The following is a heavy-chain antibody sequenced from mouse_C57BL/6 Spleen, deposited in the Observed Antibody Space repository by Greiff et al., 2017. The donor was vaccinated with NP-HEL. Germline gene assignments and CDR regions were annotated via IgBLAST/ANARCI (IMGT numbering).Heavy chain of an antibody. CDR1: GFTFSDYY. J-gene: IGHJ2*01. D-gene: IGHD2-4*01. V-gene: IGHV5-16*02. CDR3: ARRYYDYDGYYFDY. CDR2: INYDGSST. Sequence: EVQLVESEGGLVQPGSSMKLSCTASGFTFSDYYMAWVRQVPEKGLEWVANINYDGSSTYYLDSLKSRFIISRDNAKNILYLQMSSLKSEDTATYYCARRYYDYDGYYFDYWGQGTTLTVSS.